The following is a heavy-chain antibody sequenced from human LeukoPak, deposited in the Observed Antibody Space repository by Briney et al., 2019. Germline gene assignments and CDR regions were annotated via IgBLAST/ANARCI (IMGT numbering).Heavy chain of an antibody. V-gene: IGHV3-15*01. CDR2: IKSKTDGGTT. CDR1: GFTFSNAW. CDR3: TTTESITMIVVGGPPVDI. J-gene: IGHJ3*02. Sequence: PGGSLRLSCAASGFTFSNAWMSWVRQAPGKGLEWVGRIKSKTDGGTTDYAAPVKGRFTISRDDSKNTLYLQMNSLKTEDTAVYYCTTTESITMIVVGGPPVDIWGQGTMVTVSS. D-gene: IGHD3-22*01.